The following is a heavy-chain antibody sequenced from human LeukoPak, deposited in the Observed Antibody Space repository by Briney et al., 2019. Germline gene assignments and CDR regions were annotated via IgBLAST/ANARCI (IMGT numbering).Heavy chain of an antibody. CDR1: GFTFDDYA. CDR2: ISWNSGSI. Sequence: PGRSLRLSCAASGFTFDDYAMHWVRQAPGKGLEWVSGISWNSGSIGYADSVKGRFTISRDNAKNSLYLQMNSLRAEDTALYYCAHPRGTAGQLMDYYGMDVWGQGTTVTVSS. CDR3: AHPRGTAGQLMDYYGMDV. V-gene: IGHV3-9*01. D-gene: IGHD2-8*01. J-gene: IGHJ6*02.